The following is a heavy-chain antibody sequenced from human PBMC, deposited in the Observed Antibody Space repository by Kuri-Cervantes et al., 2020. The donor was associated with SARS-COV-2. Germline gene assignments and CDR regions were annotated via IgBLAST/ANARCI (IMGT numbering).Heavy chain of an antibody. CDR3: AMGGVKGTAGYIFDY. D-gene: IGHD5-24*01. J-gene: IGHJ4*02. CDR2: IDPSDSYT. Sequence: GESLKISCKGSGYSFTSYWISWVRQMPGKGLEWMGRIDPSDSYTNYSPSFQGHVTISADKSISTAYLQWSSLKASDTAMYYCAMGGVKGTAGYIFDYWGQGTLVTVS. CDR1: GYSFTSYW. V-gene: IGHV5-10-1*01.